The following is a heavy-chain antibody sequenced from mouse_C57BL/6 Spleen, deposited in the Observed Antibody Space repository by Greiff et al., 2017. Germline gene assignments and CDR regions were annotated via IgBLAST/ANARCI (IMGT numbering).Heavy chain of an antibody. CDR2: ISYDGSN. CDR3: ARGWDYDYDEAY. J-gene: IGHJ3*01. D-gene: IGHD2-4*01. CDR1: GYSITSGYY. V-gene: IGHV3-6*01. Sequence: EVQLQESGPGLVKPSQSLSLTCSVTGYSITSGYYWNWIRQFPGNKLEWMGYISYDGSNNYNPSLKNRISITRDTSKNQFFLKLHSVTTEDTATYYCARGWDYDYDEAYWGQGTLVTVSA.